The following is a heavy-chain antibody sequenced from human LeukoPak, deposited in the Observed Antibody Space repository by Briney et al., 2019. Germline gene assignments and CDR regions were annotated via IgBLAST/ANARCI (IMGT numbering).Heavy chain of an antibody. D-gene: IGHD2-15*01. CDR2: IYYRGST. CDR1: GGSISSSSYY. V-gene: IGHV4-39*07. J-gene: IGHJ4*02. CDR3: ARAFLVGYSPEEYFFDY. Sequence: SETLSLTCTVSGGSISSSSYYWGWIRQPPGKGLEWIGSIYYRGSTYYNPSLKSRVTISVDTSKNQFSLKLSSVTAADTAVYYCARAFLVGYSPEEYFFDYWGQGNLVTVSS.